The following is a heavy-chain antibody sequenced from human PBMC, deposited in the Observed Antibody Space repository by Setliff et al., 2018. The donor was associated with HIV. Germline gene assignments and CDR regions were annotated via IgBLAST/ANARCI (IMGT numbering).Heavy chain of an antibody. CDR3: ARGSYRGSGYFVRYFDS. CDR2: NNHGGST. Sequence: SETLSLTCAVYGGSFTTYYWSWISQTPGKGREWIGENNHGGSTNYNPSLKSRVTISVDRSKNKFFLKLTSVTAADTAVYYCARGSYRGSGYFVRYFDSWAQGMLVTVSS. D-gene: IGHD3-3*01. CDR1: GGSFTTYY. J-gene: IGHJ4*02. V-gene: IGHV4-34*01.